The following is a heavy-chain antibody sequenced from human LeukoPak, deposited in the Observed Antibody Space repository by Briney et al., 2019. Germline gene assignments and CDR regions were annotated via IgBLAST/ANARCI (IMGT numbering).Heavy chain of an antibody. CDR2: IYYSGST. Sequence: SETLSLTCTVSGGSISSSSYYWGWIRQPPGKGLEWIGSIYYSGSTYYNPSLKSRVTISVDTSKNQFSLKLSSVTAADTAVYYCARQLIGIAAAGTLLPWSYYYYMDVWGKGTTVTISS. J-gene: IGHJ6*03. CDR1: GGSISSSSYY. D-gene: IGHD6-13*01. CDR3: ARQLIGIAAAGTLLPWSYYYYMDV. V-gene: IGHV4-39*01.